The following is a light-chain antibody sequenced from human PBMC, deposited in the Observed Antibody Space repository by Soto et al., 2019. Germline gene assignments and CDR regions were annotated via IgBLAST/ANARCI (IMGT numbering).Light chain of an antibody. Sequence: SVLTQRPSVSGAPGQRVTISCTGSSSNIGAGYDVHWYQQLPGTAPKLLIYGNSNRPSGVPDRFSGSKSGTSASLAITGLQAEDEADYYCQSYDSSLSGWVFGGGTKLTVL. J-gene: IGLJ3*02. V-gene: IGLV1-40*01. CDR2: GNS. CDR1: SSNIGAGYD. CDR3: QSYDSSLSGWV.